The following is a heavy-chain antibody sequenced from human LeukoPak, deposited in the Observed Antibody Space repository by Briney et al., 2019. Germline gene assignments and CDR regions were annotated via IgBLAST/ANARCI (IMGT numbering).Heavy chain of an antibody. V-gene: IGHV4-4*07. J-gene: IGHJ5*02. CDR3: ARGYYGSGSYLWFDP. D-gene: IGHD3-10*01. CDR1: GGSISSYY. CDR2: IYTSGST. Sequence: SETLSLTCTVSGGSISSYYWSWIRQPAGKGLEWIGRIYTSGSTNYNPSLKSRVTMSVDTSKNQFSLKLSSVTAADTAVYYCARGYYGSGSYLWFDPWGQGNLVTVSS.